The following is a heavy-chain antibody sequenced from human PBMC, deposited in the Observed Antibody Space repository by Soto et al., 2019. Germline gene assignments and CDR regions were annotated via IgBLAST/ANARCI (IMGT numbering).Heavy chain of an antibody. CDR1: GYTFTSYY. CDR3: ARDARYDSSGYTCDY. J-gene: IGHJ4*02. Sequence: ASVKVSCKASGYTFTSYYMHWVRQAPGQGLEWMGIINPSGGSTTYAQKFQGTVTMTRDTSTSTVYMELSSLKSEDTAMYYCARDARYDSSGYTCDYWGQGTLVTVSS. D-gene: IGHD3-22*01. CDR2: INPSGGST. V-gene: IGHV1-46*01.